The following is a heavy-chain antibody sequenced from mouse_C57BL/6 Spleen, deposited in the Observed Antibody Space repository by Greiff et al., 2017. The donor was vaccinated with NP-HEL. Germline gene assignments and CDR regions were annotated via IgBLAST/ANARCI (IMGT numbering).Heavy chain of an antibody. Sequence: EVKLMESEGGLVQPGSSMKLSCTASGFTFSDYYMAWVRQVPEKGLEWVANINYDGSSTYYLDSLKSRFIISRDNAKNILYLQMSSLKSEDTATYYCARAAYYYGSSYAMDYWGQGTSVTVSS. V-gene: IGHV5-16*01. J-gene: IGHJ4*01. D-gene: IGHD1-1*01. CDR3: ARAAYYYGSSYAMDY. CDR2: INYDGSST. CDR1: GFTFSDYY.